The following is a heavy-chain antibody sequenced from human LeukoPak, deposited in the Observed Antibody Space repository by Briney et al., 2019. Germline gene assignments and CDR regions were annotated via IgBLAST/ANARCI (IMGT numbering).Heavy chain of an antibody. J-gene: IGHJ4*02. D-gene: IGHD3-9*01. CDR1: GDSVSSGGYF. V-gene: IGHV4-61*08. Sequence: PSETLSLTCTVSGDSVSSGGYFWSWIRQPPGKRLEWIGYIYSSGTINYNPSLKSRVTISADTSKNQFSLKLSSVTAADTAVYHCARVGDYKGVYWGQGILVSVSS. CDR2: IYSSGTI. CDR3: ARVGDYKGVY.